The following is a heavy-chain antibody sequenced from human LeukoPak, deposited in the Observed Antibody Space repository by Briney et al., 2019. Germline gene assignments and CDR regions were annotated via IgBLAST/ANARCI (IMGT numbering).Heavy chain of an antibody. CDR2: ISAYNGNT. V-gene: IGHV1-18*01. Sequence: ASVKVSCKASGYTFTSYGISWVRQAPGRGLEWMGWISAYNGNTNYAQKLQGRVTMTTDTSTSTAYMELSRLRPDDTAVYYCARGTGEGYSYGRYYFDYWGQGTLVTVSS. CDR3: ARGTGEGYSYGRYYFDY. J-gene: IGHJ4*02. D-gene: IGHD5-18*01. CDR1: GYTFTSYG.